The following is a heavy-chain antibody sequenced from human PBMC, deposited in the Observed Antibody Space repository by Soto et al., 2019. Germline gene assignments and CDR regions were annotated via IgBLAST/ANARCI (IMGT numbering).Heavy chain of an antibody. CDR3: XXXXXXXXYNPLDY. CDR1: GFPFSSFV. V-gene: IGHV3-30-3*01. J-gene: IGHJ4*02. CDR2: ISYDGSST. D-gene: IGHD1-1*01. Sequence: QVQLVDSGGGVVQPGRSLRLSCAASGFPFSSFVIQWVRQAPGKGLEWVALISYDGSSTYYADSVRGRVSVSRDNLKXXXXXXXXXXXXXXXXXXXXXXXXXXXXYNPLDYWGQGTLVTVSS.